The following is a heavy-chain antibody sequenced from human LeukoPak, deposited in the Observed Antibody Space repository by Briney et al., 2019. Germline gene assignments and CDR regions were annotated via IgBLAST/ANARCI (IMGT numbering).Heavy chain of an antibody. CDR1: GFTFSGYA. CDR2: ISRNGVST. CDR3: VKLDRNSASFDY. Sequence: TGGSLRLSCSASGFTFSGYAMHWVRQAPGKGLEYVSAISRNGVSTYYGDSVKDRLIISRDNYKNTLYLQMSSLRAEDTAVYYCVKLDRNSASFDYWGQGTLVTVSS. J-gene: IGHJ4*02. D-gene: IGHD1-7*01. V-gene: IGHV3-64D*09.